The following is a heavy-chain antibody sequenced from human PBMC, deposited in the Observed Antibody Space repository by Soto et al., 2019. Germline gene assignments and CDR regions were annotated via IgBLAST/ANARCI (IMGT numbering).Heavy chain of an antibody. CDR1: GFTFSNYG. V-gene: IGHV3-23*01. CDR3: AARRVNYGFDY. Sequence: PGGSLRLSCAASGFTFSNYGMSWVCQAPGKGLQWVSTITDSGAGTYYADSVKGRFTTSRDNSKNTLYLQMNSLRAEDTAVYYCAARRVNYGFDYWGQGALVTVSS. J-gene: IGHJ4*02. CDR2: ITDSGAGT. D-gene: IGHD3-10*01.